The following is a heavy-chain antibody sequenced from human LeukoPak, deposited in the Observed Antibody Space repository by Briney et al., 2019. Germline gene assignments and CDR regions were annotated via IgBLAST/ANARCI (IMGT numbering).Heavy chain of an antibody. CDR1: GGSINSENW. CDR2: IYHNENT. J-gene: IGHJ4*02. Sequence: SETLSLTCAVSGGSINSENWWSWVRQPPGKGLEWIGEIYHNENTNYNPSLKSRVTISVDKSKNQFSLKLSSVTAADTAVYYCARDRRVGYDSGWPIQYHDYWGQGTLVTVSS. CDR3: ARDRRVGYDSGWPIQYHDY. D-gene: IGHD6-19*01. V-gene: IGHV4-4*02.